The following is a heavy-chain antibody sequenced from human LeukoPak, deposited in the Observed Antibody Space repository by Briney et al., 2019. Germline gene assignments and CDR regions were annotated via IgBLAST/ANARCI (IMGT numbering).Heavy chain of an antibody. CDR2: IYYSGST. CDR1: GGSIRSYY. Sequence: SETLSLTCTVSGGSIRSYYWSRIRQPPGKGLEWIGYIYYSGSTNYNPSLKSRVTISADTSKNQFSLKLTSVTAADTAVYYCARVGSRGNAFDIWGQGTMVTVSS. J-gene: IGHJ3*02. D-gene: IGHD1-26*01. V-gene: IGHV4-59*01. CDR3: ARVGSRGNAFDI.